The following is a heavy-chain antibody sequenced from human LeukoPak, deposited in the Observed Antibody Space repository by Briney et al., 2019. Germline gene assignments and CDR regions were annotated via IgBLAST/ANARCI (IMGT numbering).Heavy chain of an antibody. J-gene: IGHJ4*02. V-gene: IGHV3-30*18. Sequence: GRSLRLSCEASGFTFKNYVMHWVRQAPGKGLEWVAVISYDGSNKYYADSVKGRFTISRDNSKNTLYLQMNSLRAEDTAVYYCAKEVYYYDSSGPDYWGQGTLVTVSS. CDR1: GFTFKNYV. CDR2: ISYDGSNK. CDR3: AKEVYYYDSSGPDY. D-gene: IGHD3-22*01.